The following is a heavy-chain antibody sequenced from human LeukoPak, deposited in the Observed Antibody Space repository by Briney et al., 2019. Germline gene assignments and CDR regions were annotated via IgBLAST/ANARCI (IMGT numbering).Heavy chain of an antibody. Sequence: GGSLRLSCAASGFTVSSNYMTWVRQAPGKGLEWVSVIHKNAITYYADTVKGRFTISRDNSKNMLYLQMNSLRAEDTAVYYCAKPARVGAVDYWGQGTLVTVSS. D-gene: IGHD6-13*01. CDR1: GFTVSSNY. V-gene: IGHV3-53*01. CDR3: AKPARVGAVDY. J-gene: IGHJ4*02. CDR2: IHKNAIT.